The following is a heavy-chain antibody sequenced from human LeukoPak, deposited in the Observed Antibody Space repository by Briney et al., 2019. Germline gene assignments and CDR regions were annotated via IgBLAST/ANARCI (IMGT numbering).Heavy chain of an antibody. CDR3: ARRSGIAGAFEAFDN. CDR1: GYTFTGYY. J-gene: IGHJ3*02. CDR2: INPNSGGT. V-gene: IGHV1-2*02. Sequence: GASVKVSCKASGYTFTGYYMHWVRQAPGQGLEWMGWINPNSGGTNYAQKFQGRVTMTRDTSISTAYMELSRLRSDDTAVYYCARRSGIAGAFEAFDNWGQGTMVTVSS. D-gene: IGHD6-13*01.